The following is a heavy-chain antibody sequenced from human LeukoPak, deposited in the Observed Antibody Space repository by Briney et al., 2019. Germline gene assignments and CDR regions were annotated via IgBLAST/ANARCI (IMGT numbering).Heavy chain of an antibody. J-gene: IGHJ4*02. D-gene: IGHD5-24*01. CDR2: INPTSGDT. Sequence: ASVKVSCKASGYTFTAYYMHWVRQAPGQGLEWMGWINPTSGDTKYAQKFQDRVTMTRDTSISIAYMELSRLTSDDPAVYYCARDRGSGYIILDFWGPGTLVTVSS. CDR1: GYTFTAYY. V-gene: IGHV1-2*02. CDR3: ARDRGSGYIILDF.